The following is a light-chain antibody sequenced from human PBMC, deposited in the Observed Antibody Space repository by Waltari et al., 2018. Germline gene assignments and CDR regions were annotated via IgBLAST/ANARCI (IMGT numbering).Light chain of an antibody. V-gene: IGKV3-20*01. CDR3: QQYGSSLSIT. CDR1: QSVSSRY. CDR2: DAS. Sequence: MVLTQSPGTLSLSPGERATLSCRASQSVSSRYLAWYQQKFGQAPRLLIYDASSRATGIPDRFSGSGSGTDFTLTISRLEPEDFAVYYCQQYGSSLSITFGQGTRLEI. J-gene: IGKJ5*01.